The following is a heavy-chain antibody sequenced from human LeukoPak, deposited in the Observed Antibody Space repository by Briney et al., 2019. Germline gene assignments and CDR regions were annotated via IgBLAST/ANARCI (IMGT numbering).Heavy chain of an antibody. CDR2: IYGGGST. Sequence: GGSLRLSCAASGFTVSSNYMSWVRQAPGKGLEWVSVIYGGGSTYYADSVKGRFTISRDNSKNTLYLQMNSLRAEDTAVYYCARRDYGDYHDAFDIWGQGTMVTVSS. CDR1: GFTVSSNY. D-gene: IGHD4-17*01. V-gene: IGHV3-66*01. J-gene: IGHJ3*02. CDR3: ARRDYGDYHDAFDI.